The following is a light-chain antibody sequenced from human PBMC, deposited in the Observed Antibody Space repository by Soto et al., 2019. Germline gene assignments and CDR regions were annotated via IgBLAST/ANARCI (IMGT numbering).Light chain of an antibody. V-gene: IGKV3-20*01. CDR1: QSVSNNY. Sequence: EIVLTQSPGTLSLPPGERATLSCRASQSVSNNYLAWYQQKPGQAPRLLIYSASNRATGIPDRFSGSGSGTDFTLTISRLEPEDFAVYYCQQYGSSGTFGQGTKVDIK. CDR2: SAS. J-gene: IGKJ1*01. CDR3: QQYGSSGT.